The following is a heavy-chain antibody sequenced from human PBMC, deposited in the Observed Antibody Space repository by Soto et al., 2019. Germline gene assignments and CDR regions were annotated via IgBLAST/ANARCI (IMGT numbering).Heavy chain of an antibody. D-gene: IGHD6-19*01. V-gene: IGHV3-66*01. CDR1: GFTVNTNY. J-gene: IGHJ4*02. Sequence: GGSLRLSCAASGFTVNTNYMNWVRQAPGRGLEWVSVLYAGGTTYYADSVKGRFTISRDDSKNTLYLQMNSLRAEDTAVYYCAREITTGWNAFDSWGQGTLVTVSS. CDR3: AREITTGWNAFDS. CDR2: LYAGGTT.